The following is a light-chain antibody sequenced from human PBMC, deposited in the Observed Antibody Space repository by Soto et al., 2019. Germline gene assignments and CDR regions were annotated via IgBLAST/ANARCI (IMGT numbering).Light chain of an antibody. J-gene: IGLJ3*02. V-gene: IGLV2-8*01. Sequence: QSALTQPPSASGSPGQSVTISCTGSSSDVGGYNFVSWYQHLPGKAPKLMIYEVNKRPSGVPDRFSGSKSGNTASLTVSGVQAEDEADYYCSSYAGSDHWLFGGGTQLTVL. CDR2: EVN. CDR3: SSYAGSDHWL. CDR1: SSDVGGYNF.